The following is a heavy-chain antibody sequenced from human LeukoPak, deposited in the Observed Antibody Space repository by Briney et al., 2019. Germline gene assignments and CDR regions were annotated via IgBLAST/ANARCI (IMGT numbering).Heavy chain of an antibody. J-gene: IGHJ3*02. CDR1: GFTFSDYY. D-gene: IGHD5-12*01. V-gene: IGHV3-11*01. Sequence: PGGSLRLSCAASGFTFSDYYMSWIRQAPGKGLEWVSYISSSGSTIYYADSVEGRFTISRDNAKNSLYLQMNSLRAEDTAVYYCARDLPRRGYSGWTGTAAFDIWGQGTMVTVSS. CDR2: ISSSGSTI. CDR3: ARDLPRRGYSGWTGTAAFDI.